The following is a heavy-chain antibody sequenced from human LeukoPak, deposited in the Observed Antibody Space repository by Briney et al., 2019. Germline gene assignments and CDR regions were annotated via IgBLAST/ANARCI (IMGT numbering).Heavy chain of an antibody. V-gene: IGHV4-61*05. CDR1: GGSIISTTYY. D-gene: IGHD3-10*01. J-gene: IGHJ6*03. CDR2: IYYSGST. CDR3: ARVPGIYYYYYMDV. Sequence: SETLSLTCTVSGGSIISTTYYWGWIRQPPGKGLEWIGYIYYSGSTNYNPSLKSRVTISVDTSKNQFSLKLSSVTAADTAVYYCARVPGIYYYYYMDVWGKGTTVTVSS.